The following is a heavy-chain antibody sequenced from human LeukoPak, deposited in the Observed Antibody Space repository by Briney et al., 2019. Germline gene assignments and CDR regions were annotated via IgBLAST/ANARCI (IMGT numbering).Heavy chain of an antibody. Sequence: SVKVSCKASGGTFSSYAISWVRQAPGQGLEWMGGIIPIFGTANYAQKFQGRVTITADESTSTAYMELSSLRSEDTAVYYCARDLDDSSGYSAFDIWGQGTMVTVSS. CDR1: GGTFSSYA. CDR2: IIPIFGTA. J-gene: IGHJ3*02. D-gene: IGHD3-22*01. CDR3: ARDLDDSSGYSAFDI. V-gene: IGHV1-69*13.